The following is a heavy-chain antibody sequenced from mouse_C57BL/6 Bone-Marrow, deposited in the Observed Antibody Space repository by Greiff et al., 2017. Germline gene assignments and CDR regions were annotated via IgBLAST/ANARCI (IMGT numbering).Heavy chain of an antibody. J-gene: IGHJ2*01. D-gene: IGHD1-1*01. CDR3: ARAWYYGVVRDY. V-gene: IGHV1-81*01. CDR1: GYTFTSYG. CDR2: IYPRSGNT. Sequence: QVQLQQSGAELARPGASVKLSCKASGYTFTSYGISWVKQRTGQGLEWIGEIYPRSGNTYYNEKFTGKATLTADKSSSTAYMELRSLTSEDSAVYFCARAWYYGVVRDYWGQGTTLTVSS.